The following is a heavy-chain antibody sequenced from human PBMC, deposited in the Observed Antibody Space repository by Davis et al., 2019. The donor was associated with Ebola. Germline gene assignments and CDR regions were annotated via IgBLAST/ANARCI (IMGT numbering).Heavy chain of an antibody. Sequence: PGGSLRLSCAASGFIFSSYAMSWVRQAPGKGLEWVSSISVRSITYHADSVKGRFTISRDNSKNTLYLQMNSLRAEDTAVYYCAKVHPPTTVTTGWFDPWGQGTLVTVVS. CDR3: AKVHPPTTVTTGWFDP. D-gene: IGHD4-17*01. J-gene: IGHJ5*02. V-gene: IGHV3-23*01. CDR2: ISVRSIT. CDR1: GFIFSSYA.